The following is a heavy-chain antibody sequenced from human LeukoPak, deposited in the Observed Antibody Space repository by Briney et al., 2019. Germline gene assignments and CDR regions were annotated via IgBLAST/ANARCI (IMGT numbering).Heavy chain of an antibody. CDR2: IKQDGIEK. CDR1: GFTFSSYW. V-gene: IGHV3-7*03. CDR3: ARALGVTPPYYFSYGMDV. J-gene: IGHJ6*04. Sequence: PGGSLRLSCAASGFTFSSYWMTWVRQAPGKGLEWVANIKQDGIEKYYIASGKGPFTISRDNAENSMYLQMNSRRAEDTAVYFCARALGVTPPYYFSYGMDVWGKGATVTVSS. D-gene: IGHD2-21*02.